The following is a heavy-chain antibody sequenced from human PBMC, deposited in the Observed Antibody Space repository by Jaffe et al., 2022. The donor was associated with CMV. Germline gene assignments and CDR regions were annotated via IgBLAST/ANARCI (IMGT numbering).Heavy chain of an antibody. J-gene: IGHJ4*02. CDR2: INPSGGST. CDR1: GYTFTSYY. V-gene: IGHV1-46*01. CDR3: ARVLGYYYGSGSYTLGY. Sequence: QVQLVQSGAEVKKPGASVKVSCKASGYTFTSYYMHWVRQAPGQGLEWMGIINPSGGSTSYAQKFQGRVTMTRDTSTSTVYMELSSLRSEDTAVYYCARVLGYYYGSGSYTLGYWGQGTLVTVSS. D-gene: IGHD3-10*01.